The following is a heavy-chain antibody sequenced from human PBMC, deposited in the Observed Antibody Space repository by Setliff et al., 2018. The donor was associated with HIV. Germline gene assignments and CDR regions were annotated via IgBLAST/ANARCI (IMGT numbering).Heavy chain of an antibody. CDR1: GLSITDHY. Sequence: GGSLRLSCAASGLSITDHYMDWVRQAPGKGLEWVATKKRDGETIYYVDSVKGRFTMSRDNAKNSLFLQMTSLRADDTAVYYCARDGTHGLDVFDVWGQGTMVTVSS. D-gene: IGHD5-12*01. CDR2: KKRDGETI. J-gene: IGHJ3*01. V-gene: IGHV3-7*03. CDR3: ARDGTHGLDVFDV.